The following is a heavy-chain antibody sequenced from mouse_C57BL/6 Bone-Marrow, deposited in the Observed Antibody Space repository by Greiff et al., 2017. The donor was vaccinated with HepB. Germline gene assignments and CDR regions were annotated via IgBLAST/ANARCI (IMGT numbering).Heavy chain of an antibody. Sequence: EVKLLESGGGLVKPGGSLKLSCAASGFTFSDYGMHWVRQAPEKGLEWVAYISSGSSTIYYADTVKGRFTISRDNAKNTLFLQVTSLRSEDTAMYYCARDGYFFFAYWGQGTLVTVSA. V-gene: IGHV5-17*01. D-gene: IGHD2-3*01. CDR3: ARDGYFFFAY. J-gene: IGHJ3*01. CDR2: ISSGSSTI. CDR1: GFTFSDYG.